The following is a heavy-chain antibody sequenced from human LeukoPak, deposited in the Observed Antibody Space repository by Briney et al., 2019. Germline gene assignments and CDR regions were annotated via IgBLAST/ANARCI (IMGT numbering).Heavy chain of an antibody. D-gene: IGHD6-13*01. J-gene: IGHJ4*02. CDR1: GGSMTSSTYF. V-gene: IGHV4-39*07. Sequence: KTSETLSLTCTVSGGSMTSSTYFWVWIRLPPGQGLEWIGSIYYSGNTYYNPPLKSRVTISVDTSKNQFSLKLSSVTAADTAVYYCASPGIVAAGTDRGFDYWGQGTLVTVSS. CDR3: ASPGIVAAGTDRGFDY. CDR2: IYYSGNT.